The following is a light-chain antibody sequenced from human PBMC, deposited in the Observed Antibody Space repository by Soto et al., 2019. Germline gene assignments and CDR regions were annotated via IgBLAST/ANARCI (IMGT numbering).Light chain of an antibody. V-gene: IGLV2-14*03. CDR1: AFPRQY. J-gene: IGLJ3*02. Sequence: LTQPPSVSVSPGQTARITCSGAAFPRQYAFWFQQHPGKAPKLKIYEVSNRPSGVSNRFSGSKSGYTASLTISELQAEDEADYYCTSFTSSSAWVFGGGTK. CDR2: EVS. CDR3: TSFTSSSAWV.